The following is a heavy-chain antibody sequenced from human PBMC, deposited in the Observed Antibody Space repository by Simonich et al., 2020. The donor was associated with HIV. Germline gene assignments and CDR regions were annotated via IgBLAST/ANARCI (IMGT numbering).Heavy chain of an antibody. V-gene: IGHV3-9*01. J-gene: IGHJ4*02. CDR1: GFTFDDYA. CDR3: AKDRSSAMVTYFDY. CDR2: MIWNSGSM. D-gene: IGHD5-18*01. Sequence: EVQQVEYVVGLVQPGRSLRLSCEASGFTFDDYAMLWVRAAAGKGREWCSGMIWNSGSMGYAASVKVRFTISRDNAKNSLYLQMNSLRAEDTALYYCAKDRSSAMVTYFDYWGQGTLVTVSS.